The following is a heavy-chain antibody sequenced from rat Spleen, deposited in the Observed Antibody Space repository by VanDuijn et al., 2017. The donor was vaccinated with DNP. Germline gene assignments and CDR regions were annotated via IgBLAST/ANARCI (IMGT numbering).Heavy chain of an antibody. CDR3: ARQKNWGYFDY. CDR2: ISSGVGVT. CDR1: GFTFSNYY. V-gene: IGHV5S11*01. D-gene: IGHD5-1*01. J-gene: IGHJ2*01. Sequence: EVQLVESGGGLVQPGRSMKLSCAASGFTFSNYYMAWVRPAPTKGLEWVASISSGVGVTYYRDSVKGRFTVSRDDAKSTLYLQMDSLRSEETATYYCARQKNWGYFDYWGQGVMVTVSS.